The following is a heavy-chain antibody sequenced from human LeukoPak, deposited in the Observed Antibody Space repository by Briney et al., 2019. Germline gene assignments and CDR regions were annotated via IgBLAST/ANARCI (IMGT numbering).Heavy chain of an antibody. CDR3: ANSRRVPGVSIGYFDS. CDR1: GGSISSSSYY. CDR2: MYYSGNT. Sequence: SETLSLTCTVSGGSISSSSYYWGWIRQPPGKGLKWIGRMYYSGNTYYNPSLKSRVTISVDTSKNQFSLKLSSVTAADTAVYYCANSRRVPGVSIGYFDSWGQGNLVTVSA. J-gene: IGHJ4*02. V-gene: IGHV4-39*01. D-gene: IGHD3-10*01.